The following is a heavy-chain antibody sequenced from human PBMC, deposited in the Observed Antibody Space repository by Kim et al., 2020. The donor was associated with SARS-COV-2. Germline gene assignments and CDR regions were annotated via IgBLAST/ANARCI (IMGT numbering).Heavy chain of an antibody. Sequence: SVKVSCKTSGGSFTAYATNWVRQAPGQGLEWMAGIVPVSGRIHYAEQFQARVTITADASTRTAYMELRGLRSDDTAVYFCARGPYDFGDYVLADWGQGT. CDR1: GGSFTAYA. D-gene: IGHD4-17*01. CDR3: ARGPYDFGDYVLAD. J-gene: IGHJ4*02. V-gene: IGHV1-69*13. CDR2: IVPVSGRI.